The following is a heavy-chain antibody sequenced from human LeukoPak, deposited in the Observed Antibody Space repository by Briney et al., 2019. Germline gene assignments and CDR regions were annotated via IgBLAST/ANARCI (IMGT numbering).Heavy chain of an antibody. CDR3: ARVSPYSSGWFQIY. J-gene: IGHJ4*02. Sequence: SETLSLTCTVSDGSISSYYWSWIRQPPGKGLEWIGYIYYSGSTNYNPSLKSRVTISVDTSKNQFSLKLSSVTAADTAVYYCARVSPYSSGWFQIYWGQGTLVTVSS. CDR1: DGSISSYY. V-gene: IGHV4-59*01. D-gene: IGHD6-19*01. CDR2: IYYSGST.